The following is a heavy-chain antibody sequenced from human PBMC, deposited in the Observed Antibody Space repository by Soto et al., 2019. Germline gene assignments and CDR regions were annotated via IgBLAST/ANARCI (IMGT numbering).Heavy chain of an antibody. CDR3: ARVPSPFDYYYAMDV. CDR2: IFSSGTT. D-gene: IGHD3-16*01. CDR1: GDSISSGNKY. J-gene: IGHJ6*02. V-gene: IGHV4-30-4*01. Sequence: LSLTCTVSGDSISSGNKYWSWIRQAPGRGLEWIGYIFSSGTTYYNPSLKSRLTMSLDTSQNQFSLRLASVTDADSAVYYCARVPSPFDYYYAMDVWGQGTTVTVSS.